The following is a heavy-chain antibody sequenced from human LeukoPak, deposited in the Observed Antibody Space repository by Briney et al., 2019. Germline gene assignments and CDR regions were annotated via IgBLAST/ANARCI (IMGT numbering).Heavy chain of an antibody. CDR1: RFNFSRYW. J-gene: IGHJ4*02. D-gene: IGHD3-22*01. CDR2: IKQDGSEK. CDR3: HYYDSSGYYNYFDY. Sequence: GGSLRLSCAASRFNFSRYWMNWVRQAPGKGLEWVANIKQDGSEKYYVASVEGRFTISRDNGKNSLYLEMNSLRAEDTAVYYCHYYDSSGYYNYFDYWGQGTLVTVSS. V-gene: IGHV3-7*01.